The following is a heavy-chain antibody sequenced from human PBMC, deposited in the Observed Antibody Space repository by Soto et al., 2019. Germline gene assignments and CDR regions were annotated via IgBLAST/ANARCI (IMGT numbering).Heavy chain of an antibody. J-gene: IGHJ2*01. CDR3: ARDSGIAAAGDCYFDL. V-gene: IGHV4-31*03. Sequence: QVQLQESGPGLVKPSQTLSLTCTVSGGSISSGGYYWSWIRQHPGKGLEWIGYIYYSGSTYYNPSLKSRVTLSVDPSKNQFSLKLSSVTAADTAVYYCARDSGIAAAGDCYFDLWGRGTLVTVSS. D-gene: IGHD6-13*01. CDR2: IYYSGST. CDR1: GGSISSGGYY.